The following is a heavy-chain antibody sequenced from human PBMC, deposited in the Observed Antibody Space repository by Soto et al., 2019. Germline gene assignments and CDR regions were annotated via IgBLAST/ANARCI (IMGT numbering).Heavy chain of an antibody. Sequence: SETLSLTCAVYGGSFSGYYWSWIRQPPGKGLEWIGETNHSGSTNYNPSLKSRVTISVDTSKNQFSLKLSSVTAADTAVYYCARGSQALLWFGELRRTWFDPWGQGTLVTVSS. J-gene: IGHJ5*02. V-gene: IGHV4-34*01. CDR3: ARGSQALLWFGELRRTWFDP. CDR2: TNHSGST. CDR1: GGSFSGYY. D-gene: IGHD3-10*01.